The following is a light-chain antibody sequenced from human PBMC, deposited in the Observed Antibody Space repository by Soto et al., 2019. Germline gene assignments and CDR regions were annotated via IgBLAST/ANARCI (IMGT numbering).Light chain of an antibody. CDR1: SSDVESYSV. J-gene: IGLJ3*02. CDR3: CSHGGSPPWV. CDR2: EGS. V-gene: IGLV2-23*01. Sequence: QSALTQPASVSGSPGQSLTISCTGTSSDVESYSVVSWYQQHPGKAPKLMIYEGSKRASGVSTRFSGSKSGNTASLTISGLQADDEADYYCCSHGGSPPWVFGGGTQLTVL.